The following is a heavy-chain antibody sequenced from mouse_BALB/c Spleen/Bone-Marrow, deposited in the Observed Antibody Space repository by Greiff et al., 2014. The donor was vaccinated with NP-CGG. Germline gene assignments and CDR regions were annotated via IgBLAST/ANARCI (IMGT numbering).Heavy chain of an antibody. CDR3: AISIEYRPLVY. CDR1: GYSFTGYN. Sequence: EVQLQESGPELEKPGASVKISCKASGYSFTGYNMNWVKQNNGKSLEWIGNIDPYYGGVSYNQKFKGKATLTVDKSSNTAYMQLKSLTSEDSAVYYCAISIEYRPLVYWGQGTLATVSA. D-gene: IGHD2-14*01. CDR2: IDPYYGGV. J-gene: IGHJ3*01. V-gene: IGHV1-39*01.